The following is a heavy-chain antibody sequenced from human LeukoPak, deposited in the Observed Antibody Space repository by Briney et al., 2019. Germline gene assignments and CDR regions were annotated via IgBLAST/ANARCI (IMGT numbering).Heavy chain of an antibody. D-gene: IGHD2-2*03. CDR1: GFTFNSYA. CDR2: ISGSGGST. Sequence: GGSLRLSCVASGFTFNSYAMSWVRQAPGKGLEWVSAISGSGGSTYYADYVKDRFTISRDNSKSTLYLQMNSLGAEDTALYYCAKDNGYCTSTSCFLEYWGQGTLVTVSS. V-gene: IGHV3-23*01. J-gene: IGHJ4*02. CDR3: AKDNGYCTSTSCFLEY.